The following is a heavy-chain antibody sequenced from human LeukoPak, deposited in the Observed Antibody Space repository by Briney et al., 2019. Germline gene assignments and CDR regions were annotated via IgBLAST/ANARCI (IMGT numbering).Heavy chain of an antibody. CDR2: INPNSGGT. J-gene: IGHJ6*03. CDR1: GYTFTGYY. Sequence: GASVKVPCKASGYTFTGYYMHWVRQAPGQGLEWMGWINPNSGGTNYAQKFQGRVTMTRDTSISTAYMELSRLRSDDTAVYYCARDLVYSSSFDYYYYMDVWGKGTTVTVSS. CDR3: ARDLVYSSSFDYYYYMDV. V-gene: IGHV1-2*02. D-gene: IGHD6-13*01.